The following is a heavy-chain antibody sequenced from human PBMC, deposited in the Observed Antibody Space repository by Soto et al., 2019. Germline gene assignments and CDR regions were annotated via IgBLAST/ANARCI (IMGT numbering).Heavy chain of an antibody. J-gene: IGHJ6*02. CDR3: ARARGYCTGASCSLFYFYGLDV. D-gene: IGHD2-8*02. CDR2: VFHSGTT. Sequence: TLSLTCTVSVASINSGIYYWSWLSPPPGKGLEWVGFVFHSGTTFYNPSLKSRVLMSADTSKNQFSLNVRSLTAADTAVYYCARARGYCTGASCSLFYFYGLDVLGQGTTVTVSS. CDR1: VASINSGIYY. V-gene: IGHV4-30-4*01.